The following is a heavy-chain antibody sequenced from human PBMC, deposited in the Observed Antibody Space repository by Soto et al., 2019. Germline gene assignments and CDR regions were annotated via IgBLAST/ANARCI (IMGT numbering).Heavy chain of an antibody. Sequence: SETLSLTCTVSGGSISSGGYYWSWIRQHPGKGLEWIGYIYYSGSTYYNPSLKSRVTISVDTSKNQFSLKLSSVTAADTAVYYCARTDIVVVVAATPVFDYWGQGTLVTVSS. V-gene: IGHV4-31*03. J-gene: IGHJ4*02. CDR1: GGSISSGGYY. CDR3: ARTDIVVVVAATPVFDY. D-gene: IGHD2-15*01. CDR2: IYYSGST.